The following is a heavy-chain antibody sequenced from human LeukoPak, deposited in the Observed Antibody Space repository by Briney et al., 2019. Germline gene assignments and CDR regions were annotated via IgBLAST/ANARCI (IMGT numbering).Heavy chain of an antibody. D-gene: IGHD3-10*01. CDR2: ISGSGGST. CDR3: AKDTYYYGSGSPPNY. CDR1: GFTFSSYA. J-gene: IGHJ4*02. V-gene: IGHV3-23*01. Sequence: GGSLRLSCAASGFTFSSYAMSWVRQAPGKGLEWVSAISGSGGSTYYADSVKGRFTISRDDSKNTLYLQMNSLRAEDTAVYYCAKDTYYYGSGSPPNYWGQGTLVTVSS.